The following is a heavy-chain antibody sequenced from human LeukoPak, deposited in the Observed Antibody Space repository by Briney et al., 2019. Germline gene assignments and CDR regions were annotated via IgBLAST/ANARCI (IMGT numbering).Heavy chain of an antibody. J-gene: IGHJ6*03. V-gene: IGHV1-3*03. CDR3: ARGVSGYYYEPYYYMDV. Sequence: GASVKVSCKASGYTFTSYAMHWVRQAPGQRLEWMGWINAGNGNTKYSQEFQGRVTITRDTSASTAYMELSSLRSEDMAVYYCARGVSGYYYEPYYYMDVWGKGTTVTVSS. D-gene: IGHD3-22*01. CDR2: INAGNGNT. CDR1: GYTFTSYA.